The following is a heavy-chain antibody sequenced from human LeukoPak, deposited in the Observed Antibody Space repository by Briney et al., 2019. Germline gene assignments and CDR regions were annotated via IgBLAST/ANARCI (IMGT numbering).Heavy chain of an antibody. CDR1: VYTCTGYY. CDR3: AREKSGLSVGY. Sequence: ASVKVSCKAAVYTCTGYYMHWVGQAPGQGLGWMGWINPNSGGTNYAQKFQGRVTMTRDTSISTAYMELSRLRSDDTAVYYCAREKSGLSVGYWGQGTLVTVSS. V-gene: IGHV1-2*02. CDR2: INPNSGGT. D-gene: IGHD6-25*01. J-gene: IGHJ4*02.